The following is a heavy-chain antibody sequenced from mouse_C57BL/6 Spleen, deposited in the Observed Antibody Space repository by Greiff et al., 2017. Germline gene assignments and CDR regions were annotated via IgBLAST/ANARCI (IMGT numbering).Heavy chain of an antibody. D-gene: IGHD2-14*01. J-gene: IGHJ1*03. CDR1: GYAFSSSW. CDR2: INPGDGDT. Sequence: QVQLQQSGPELVKPGASVKISCKASGYAFSSSWMNWVKQRPGKGLEWIGRINPGDGDTNYNGKFKGKATLTADKSSSTAYMQLSSLTSEDSAVYFCARGGRYDRGYIDVWGTGTTVTVSS. V-gene: IGHV1-82*01. CDR3: ARGGRYDRGYIDV.